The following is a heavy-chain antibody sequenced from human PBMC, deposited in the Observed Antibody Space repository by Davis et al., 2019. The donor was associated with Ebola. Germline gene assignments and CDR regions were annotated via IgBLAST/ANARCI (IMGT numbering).Heavy chain of an antibody. CDR2: ISSSSSTI. V-gene: IGHV3-48*02. CDR1: GFTFSSYS. D-gene: IGHD3-3*01. CDR3: ARTYYDFWSGYYTGGLFDY. Sequence: GGSLRLSCAASGFTFSSYSMNWVRQAPGKGLEWVSYISSSSSTIYYADSVKGRFTISRDNAKNSLYLQMNSLRDEDTAVYYCARTYYDFWSGYYTGGLFDYWGQGTLVTVSS. J-gene: IGHJ4*02.